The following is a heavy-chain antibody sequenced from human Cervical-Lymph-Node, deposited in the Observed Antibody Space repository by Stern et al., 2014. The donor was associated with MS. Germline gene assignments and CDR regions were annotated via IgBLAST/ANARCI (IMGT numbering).Heavy chain of an antibody. V-gene: IGHV3-74*01. CDR1: GFTFSINW. CDR2: IDGDGGSI. Sequence: EVQLVESGGGLVQPGGSLRLSCAASGFTFSINWMHWVRQPPGKGLMWVSRIDGDGGSIVYADSVKGRFTISRDNARNTLYLQLNSLRAEDTAVYYCVKSNYYYNYWGQGTLVTVSS. D-gene: IGHD5-24*01. J-gene: IGHJ4*02. CDR3: VKSNYYYNY.